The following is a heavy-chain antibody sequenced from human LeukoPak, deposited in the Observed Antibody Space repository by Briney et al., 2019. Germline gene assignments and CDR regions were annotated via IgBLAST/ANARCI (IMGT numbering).Heavy chain of an antibody. Sequence: SVKVSCKASGGTFSSYAISWVRQAPGHGLEWMGRILPIFGIANYVQKFQGRVTITADKSTITAYMVLSSLRSEDTAVYYCAREVVDGYKTRPPDYRGRGTLVTVSS. V-gene: IGHV1-69*04. CDR3: AREVVDGYKTRPPDY. CDR1: GGTFSSYA. CDR2: ILPIFGIA. D-gene: IGHD5-24*01. J-gene: IGHJ4*02.